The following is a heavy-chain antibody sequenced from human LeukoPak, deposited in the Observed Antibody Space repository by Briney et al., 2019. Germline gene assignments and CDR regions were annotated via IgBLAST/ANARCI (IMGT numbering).Heavy chain of an antibody. CDR2: ISYDGSNK. Sequence: PGGSLRLSCAASGFTFSSYAMHWVRQAPGKGLEWVAVISYDGSNKYYADSVKGRFTISRDNSKNTLYLQMNSLRAEDTAVYYCARDSLMITFGGVIVNWGRGTLVTVSS. D-gene: IGHD3-16*02. CDR3: ARDSLMITFGGVIVN. CDR1: GFTFSSYA. J-gene: IGHJ4*02. V-gene: IGHV3-30-3*01.